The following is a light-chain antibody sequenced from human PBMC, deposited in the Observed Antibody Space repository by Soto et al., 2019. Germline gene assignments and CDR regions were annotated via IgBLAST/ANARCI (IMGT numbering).Light chain of an antibody. J-gene: IGKJ4*01. CDR3: QQYYSYPRLT. CDR2: AAS. V-gene: IGKV1-8*01. Sequence: AIRMTQSPSSLSASTGDRVTITCRARQGISSYLAWYQQKPGKAPKLLIYAASTLQSGVPSRFSGSGSGTDFTLTISCLQSEDFATYYCQQYYSYPRLTFGGGTKVDIK. CDR1: QGISSY.